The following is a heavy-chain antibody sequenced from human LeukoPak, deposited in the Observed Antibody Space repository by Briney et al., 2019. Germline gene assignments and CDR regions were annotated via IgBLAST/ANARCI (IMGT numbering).Heavy chain of an antibody. V-gene: IGHV3-23*01. J-gene: IGHJ4*02. CDR3: AKHLNLDYDY. CDR1: GFTFSSYT. D-gene: IGHD3/OR15-3a*01. CDR2: ISGSGDNK. Sequence: PGGSLRLSCAASGFTFSSYTMGWVRQAPGKGLEWVSIISGSGDNKYHADSVKGRFTISRDNSKNTLYLQMNSLRAEDTAVYYCAKHLNLDYDYWGQGTLVTVSS.